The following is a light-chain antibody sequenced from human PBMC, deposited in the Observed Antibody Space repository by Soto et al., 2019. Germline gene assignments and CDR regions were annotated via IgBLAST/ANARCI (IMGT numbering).Light chain of an antibody. V-gene: IGKV3-11*01. CDR3: QQRSNWPPRCT. J-gene: IGKJ2*02. CDR1: QSVSSY. CDR2: AAS. Sequence: EIVLTQSPATLSLSPGERATLSCRASQSVSSYLAWYQQKPGQALRLLIYAASNRATGIPARFSGSGSGTDFTLTISSLEPEDFAVYYCQQRSNWPPRCTFGQGTKLEIK.